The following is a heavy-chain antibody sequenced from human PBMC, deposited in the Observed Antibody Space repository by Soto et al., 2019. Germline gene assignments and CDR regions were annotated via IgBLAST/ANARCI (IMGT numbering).Heavy chain of an antibody. Sequence: GGSLRLSCAASGFTFSNFAMSWVRQAPGKGLEWVSSISYNGGTTYFADSVKGRFTISRDNSKNTLHLQMNSLRADDTAVYYCARGGNPDYWGRGTLVTVSS. CDR2: ISYNGGTT. CDR1: GFTFSNFA. D-gene: IGHD4-4*01. V-gene: IGHV3-23*01. CDR3: ARGGNPDY. J-gene: IGHJ4*02.